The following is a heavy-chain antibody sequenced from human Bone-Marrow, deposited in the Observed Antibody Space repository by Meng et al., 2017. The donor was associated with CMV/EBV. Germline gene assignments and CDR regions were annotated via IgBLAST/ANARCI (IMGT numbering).Heavy chain of an antibody. CDR2: IRYDGSNK. J-gene: IGHJ6*02. CDR3: AKDSSGRGIITMIVVVKYGMDV. D-gene: IGHD3-22*01. Sequence: GESLKIPCAASGFTFSSYGMHWVRQAPGKGLEWVAFIRYDGSNKYYADSVKGRFTISRDNSKNTLYLQMNSLRAEDTAVYYCAKDSSGRGIITMIVVVKYGMDVWGQGTTVTASS. CDR1: GFTFSSYG. V-gene: IGHV3-30*02.